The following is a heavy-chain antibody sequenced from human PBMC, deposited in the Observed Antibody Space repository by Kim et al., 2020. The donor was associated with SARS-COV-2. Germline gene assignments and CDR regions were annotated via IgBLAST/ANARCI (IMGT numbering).Heavy chain of an antibody. D-gene: IGHD1-26*01. CDR3: ASSGGGVGATVYFDY. CDR2: IIPILGIA. V-gene: IGHV1-69*04. Sequence: SVKVSCKASGGTFSSYAISWVRQAPGQGLEWMGRIIPILGIANYAQKFQGRVTITADKSTSTAYMELSSLRYEDTAVYYCASSGGGVGATVYFDYWGQG. J-gene: IGHJ4*02. CDR1: GGTFSSYA.